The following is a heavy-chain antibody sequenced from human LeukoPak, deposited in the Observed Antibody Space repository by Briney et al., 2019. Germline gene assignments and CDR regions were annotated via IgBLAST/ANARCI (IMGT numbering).Heavy chain of an antibody. J-gene: IGHJ4*02. Sequence: RPGGSLRLSCAASGFTFSSYAMNWVRQAPGKGLEWVSYISSSSSTIYYADSVKGRFTISRDNAKNSLYLQMNSLRAEDTAVYYCARGWFGELVDYWGQGTLVTVSS. CDR3: ARGWFGELVDY. CDR2: ISSSSSTI. D-gene: IGHD3-10*01. CDR1: GFTFSSYA. V-gene: IGHV3-48*01.